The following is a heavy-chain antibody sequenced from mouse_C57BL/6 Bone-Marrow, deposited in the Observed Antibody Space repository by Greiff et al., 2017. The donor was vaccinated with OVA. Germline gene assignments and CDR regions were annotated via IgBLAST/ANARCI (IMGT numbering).Heavy chain of an antibody. Sequence: VKLQQSGPGLVAPSQSLSITCNVSGFSLTSYGVSWVRQPPGKGLEWLGVIWGEGSTNYHSALISRRSISKDNSTSPVFLNLNRLQSDDTATYYCAKLGSWFAYWGQGTLVTVSA. J-gene: IGHJ3*01. D-gene: IGHD3-1*01. CDR1: GFSLTSYG. CDR2: IWGEGST. V-gene: IGHV2-3*01. CDR3: AKLGSWFAY.